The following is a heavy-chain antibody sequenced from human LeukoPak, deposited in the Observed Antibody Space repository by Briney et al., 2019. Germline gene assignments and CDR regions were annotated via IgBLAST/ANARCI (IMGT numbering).Heavy chain of an antibody. CDR3: ARGFDSRFFDK. D-gene: IGHD3-22*01. CDR2: IYYSGST. J-gene: IGHJ4*02. Sequence: SETLSLTCTVSGGSISSSSYYWGWIRQPPGKGLEWIGSIYYSGSTYYNPSLKSRVTISVDTSKNQFSLKLSSLTAADTAVYYCARGFDSRFFDKWGQGTLVTVSS. V-gene: IGHV4-39*07. CDR1: GGSISSSSYY.